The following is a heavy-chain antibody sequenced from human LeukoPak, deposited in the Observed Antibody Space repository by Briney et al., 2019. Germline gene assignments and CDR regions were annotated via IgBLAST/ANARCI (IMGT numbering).Heavy chain of an antibody. D-gene: IGHD2-2*01. Sequence: SETLSLTCTVSGGSFSSHSWRWIRQPPGKGLEWIGYIYYSGSNKYNPYLKSRVTISVDTSKNQFSLKLSSVTAADTAVYCCARGGCSSTSCYYYYYMYVWGKETTVTVSS. CDR2: IYYSGSN. V-gene: IGHV4-59*11. J-gene: IGHJ6*03. CDR1: GGSFSSHS. CDR3: ARGGCSSTSCYYYYYMYV.